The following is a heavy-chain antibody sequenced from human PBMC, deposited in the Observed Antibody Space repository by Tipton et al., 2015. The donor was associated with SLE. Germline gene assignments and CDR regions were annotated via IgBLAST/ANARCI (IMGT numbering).Heavy chain of an antibody. Sequence: TLSLTCTVSGGSISSYYWSWIRQPPGKGLEWIGYIYYSGGTNYNPSLKSRVTISVDTSKNQFSLKLSSVTAADTAVYYCARTGYSYGEYYFDYWGQGTLATVSS. CDR1: GGSISSYY. J-gene: IGHJ4*02. V-gene: IGHV4-59*12. CDR2: IYYSGGT. CDR3: ARTGYSYGEYYFDY. D-gene: IGHD5-18*01.